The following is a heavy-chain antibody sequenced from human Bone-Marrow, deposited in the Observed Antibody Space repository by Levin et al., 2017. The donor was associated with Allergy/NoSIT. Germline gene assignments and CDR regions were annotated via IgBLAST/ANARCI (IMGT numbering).Heavy chain of an antibody. CDR2: IASYGTAT. J-gene: IGHJ4*02. D-gene: IGHD1-26*01. V-gene: IGHV3-23*05. CDR1: GFSLTNNA. Sequence: GESLKISCAASGFSLTNNAMNWVRQAPGKGLEWVSTIASYGTATFYADSVKGRFTISRDISKNTLYLQLNSLGDEDTAIYYCARTVVHYYSDYWGQGTLVTVSS. CDR3: ARTVVHYYSDY.